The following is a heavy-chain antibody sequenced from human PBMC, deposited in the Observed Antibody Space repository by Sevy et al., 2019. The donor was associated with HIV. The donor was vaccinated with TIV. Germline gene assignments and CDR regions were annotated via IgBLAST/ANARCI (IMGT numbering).Heavy chain of an antibody. CDR2: LQSDVYGGTV. V-gene: IGHV3-49*04. J-gene: IGHJ4*02. Sequence: GGSLRLSCTASGFTFGDYCMSWVRQAPGKGLEWVAFLQSDVYGGTVDHAASVRGRFVISRDDSKTIAYLQMNDPKTEDTGVYYCTQCKAAQSIFDYWGQGALVTVSS. D-gene: IGHD6-13*01. CDR3: TQCKAAQSIFDY. CDR1: GFTFGDYC.